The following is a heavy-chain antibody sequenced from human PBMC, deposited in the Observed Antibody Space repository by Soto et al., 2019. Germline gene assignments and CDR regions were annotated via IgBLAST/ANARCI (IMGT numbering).Heavy chain of an antibody. CDR1: GFTFSNYA. V-gene: IGHV3-23*01. CDR3: AKRPLTAAGFDY. D-gene: IGHD6-13*01. J-gene: IGHJ4*02. Sequence: EVQLLESGGGLVQPGGSLRLSCAASGFTFSNYAMTWVRQAPGKGLEWVSVITGSGGGTYFVDSVKGRFTISRDNSKNTVYLQITSQRAEDPAVYYCAKRPLTAAGFDYWGQGTLVTVSS. CDR2: ITGSGGGT.